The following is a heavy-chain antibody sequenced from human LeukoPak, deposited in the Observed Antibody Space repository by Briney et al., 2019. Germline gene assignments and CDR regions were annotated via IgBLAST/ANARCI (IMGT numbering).Heavy chain of an antibody. CDR2: INWNGGST. J-gene: IGHJ3*02. CDR1: GFTFDDYG. Sequence: GGSLRLSCAASGFTFDDYGMSWVRQAPGKGLEWVSGINWNGGSTGYADSVEGRSTISRDNAKNPLYLQMNSLRAEDTALYYCARASDYGGNLGSAFDIWGQGTMVTVSS. D-gene: IGHD4-23*01. V-gene: IGHV3-20*04. CDR3: ARASDYGGNLGSAFDI.